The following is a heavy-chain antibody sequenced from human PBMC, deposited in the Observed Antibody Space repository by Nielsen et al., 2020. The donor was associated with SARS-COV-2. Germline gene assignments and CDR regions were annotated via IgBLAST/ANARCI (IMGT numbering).Heavy chain of an antibody. D-gene: IGHD3-22*01. CDR3: ARDGVGLDDNSGYYGLGY. J-gene: IGHJ4*02. CDR1: GGSISSYY. Sequence: GSLRLSCTVSGGSISSYYWSWIRQPPGKGLEWIGYIYYSGSTNYNPSLKSRVTISVDTSKNQFSLKLSSVTAADTAVYYCARDGVGLDDNSGYYGLGYWGQGTLVTVSS. CDR2: IYYSGST. V-gene: IGHV4-59*01.